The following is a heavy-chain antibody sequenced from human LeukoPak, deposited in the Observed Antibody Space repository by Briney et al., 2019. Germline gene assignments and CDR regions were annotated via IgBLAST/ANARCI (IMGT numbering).Heavy chain of an antibody. Sequence: VASVKVSCKASGYTFISYGISWARQAPGQGLEWMGWISGYNGNTNYAQNLQGRVTMTTDTSTSTAYMELRSLRSDDTAVYYCARGLGVVTAQSEQPKPRYFDLWGRGTQVTVSS. CDR3: ARGLGVVTAQSEQPKPRYFDL. J-gene: IGHJ2*01. CDR1: GYTFISYG. CDR2: ISGYNGNT. V-gene: IGHV1-18*01. D-gene: IGHD2-21*02.